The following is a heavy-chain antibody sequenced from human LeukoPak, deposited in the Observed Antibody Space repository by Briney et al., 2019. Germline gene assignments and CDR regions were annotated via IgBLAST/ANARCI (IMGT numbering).Heavy chain of an antibody. Sequence: GGSLRLSCAASGFTVSSNHMNWVRQAPGKGLEWVSVIYSGGSTYYADSVKGRFTISRHNSKNTLYLQMNSLRAEDTAVYYCARDQSSGGVDYWGQGTLVTVSS. CDR3: ARDQSSGGVDY. J-gene: IGHJ4*02. D-gene: IGHD3-10*01. CDR2: IYSGGST. CDR1: GFTVSSNH. V-gene: IGHV3-53*04.